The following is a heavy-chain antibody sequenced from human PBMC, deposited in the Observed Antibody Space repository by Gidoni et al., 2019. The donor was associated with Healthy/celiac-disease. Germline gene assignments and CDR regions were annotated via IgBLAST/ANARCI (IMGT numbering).Heavy chain of an antibody. CDR2: MRGSGGST. CDR1: GFPFSSYA. CDR3: AKEGIVLMVYAIAMGYYFDY. J-gene: IGHJ4*02. V-gene: IGHV3-23*01. Sequence: EVQLLESGGCLVQPGGSLRLSCAASGFPFSSYALRWVRQAPGKGLEGVEAMRGSGGSTYDADAGKGRFTISRDNSKNTRYLQMNSRRAEDTAVYYCAKEGIVLMVYAIAMGYYFDYGGQGTLVTVSA. D-gene: IGHD2-8*01.